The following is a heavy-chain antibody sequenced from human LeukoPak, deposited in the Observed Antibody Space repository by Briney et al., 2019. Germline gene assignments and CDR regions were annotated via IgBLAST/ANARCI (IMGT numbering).Heavy chain of an antibody. CDR3: AKGSRNPEGIERDAFDI. D-gene: IGHD5-18*01. V-gene: IGHV3-30*02. Sequence: PGGSLRLSCAASGFTFSSYGMHWVRQAPGKGLEWVAFIRYDGSNKYYADSVKGRFTISRDNSKNTLYLQMNSLRAEDTAVYYCAKGSRNPEGIERDAFDIWGQGTMVTVSS. CDR2: IRYDGSNK. CDR1: GFTFSSYG. J-gene: IGHJ3*02.